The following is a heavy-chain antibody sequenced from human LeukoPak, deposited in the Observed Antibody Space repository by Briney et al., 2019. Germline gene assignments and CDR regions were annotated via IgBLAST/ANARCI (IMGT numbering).Heavy chain of an antibody. CDR1: GGSISSTRYY. CDR3: ARGGLSGEMATIRDFDY. CDR2: IYYSGST. J-gene: IGHJ4*02. V-gene: IGHV4-39*01. Sequence: SETLSLTCTVSGGSISSTRYYWGWIRQPPGKGLEWIGSIYYSGSTYYNPSLKSRVTMSVDTSKNQFSLKLSSVTAADTAVYYCARGGLSGEMATIRDFDYWGQGTLVTVSS. D-gene: IGHD5-24*01.